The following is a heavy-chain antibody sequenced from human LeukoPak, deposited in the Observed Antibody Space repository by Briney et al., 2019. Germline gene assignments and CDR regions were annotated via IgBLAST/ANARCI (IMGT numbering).Heavy chain of an antibody. J-gene: IGHJ4*02. CDR1: GFIFSSYG. Sequence: GGSLRLSCAASGFIFSSYGMSWVRQAPGKGLEWVSYISSRTSSTIYYADSVKGRFTISRDNAVNSLYLQMNSLRDEDTAVYYCAGDGDSAYFDYWGQGTLVTVSS. CDR2: ISSRTSSTI. CDR3: AGDGDSAYFDY. V-gene: IGHV3-48*02. D-gene: IGHD4-17*01.